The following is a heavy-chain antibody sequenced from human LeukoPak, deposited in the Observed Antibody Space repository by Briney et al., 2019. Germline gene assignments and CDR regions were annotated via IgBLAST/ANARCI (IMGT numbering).Heavy chain of an antibody. Sequence: GASVKVSCKASGYTFTSYGISWVRQAPGQGLEWMGWISTYNGNTNYAQKLQGRVTMTPDTSTSTAYMELRSLRSDGTAIYYCVRSDLTGYYYFDYWGQGTLVTVSS. CDR1: GYTFTSYG. V-gene: IGHV1-18*01. CDR2: ISTYNGNT. D-gene: IGHD3-9*01. J-gene: IGHJ4*02. CDR3: VRSDLTGYYYFDY.